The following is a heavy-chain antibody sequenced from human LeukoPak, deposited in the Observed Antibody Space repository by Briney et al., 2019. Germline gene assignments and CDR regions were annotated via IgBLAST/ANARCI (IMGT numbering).Heavy chain of an antibody. D-gene: IGHD1-26*01. J-gene: IGHJ4*02. CDR1: GGSISSYY. CDR2: IYTSGST. V-gene: IGHV4-4*07. Sequence: SETLSLTCTVSGGSISSYYWSWIRQPAGKGLDWIGRIYTSGSTNYNASLKSRVSMSVDTSKNQFSLKLSSVTAADTAVFYCARENSGSYREFDYWGQGTLVTVSS. CDR3: ARENSGSYREFDY.